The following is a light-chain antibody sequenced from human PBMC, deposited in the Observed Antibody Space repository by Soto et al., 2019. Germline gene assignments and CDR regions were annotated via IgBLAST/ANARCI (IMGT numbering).Light chain of an antibody. CDR3: MQAIDIPWT. CDR1: QSLLHSDGKTY. V-gene: IGKV2-29*03. J-gene: IGKJ1*01. Sequence: ILMTQPPLSLSIIPGQTASISCKSSQSLLHSDGKTYFYWYVQKAGQAPQPLIYEVSNRFSGVPERFSGSGSRTDFTLKISRVEADDVGIYYCMQAIDIPWTFGQGTKADIK. CDR2: EVS.